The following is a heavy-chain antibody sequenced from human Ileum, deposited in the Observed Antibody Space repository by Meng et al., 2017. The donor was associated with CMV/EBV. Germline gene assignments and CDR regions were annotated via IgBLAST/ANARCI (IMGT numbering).Heavy chain of an antibody. CDR1: GYTFPGYS. V-gene: IGHV1-2*02. CDR3: ARGANAEYFQH. CDR2: LNPNSGAT. Sequence: CQASGYTFPGYSMHWVRQAPGQGLEWMGWLNPNSGATNYAQKFQGRVTMTRDTSISTAYMELSRLRSDDTAVYSCARGANAEYFQHWGQGTLVTVSS. J-gene: IGHJ1*01.